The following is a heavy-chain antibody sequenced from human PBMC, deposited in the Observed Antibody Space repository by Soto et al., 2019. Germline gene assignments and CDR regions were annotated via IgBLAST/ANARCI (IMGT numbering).Heavy chain of an antibody. J-gene: IGHJ5*02. V-gene: IGHV1-46*01. CDR1: GYPFTSYH. D-gene: IGHD4-4*01. CDR2: INPSEGRT. CDR3: ARGREYSFGYNWFDP. Sequence: QVQLVQSGAEVRKPGASVKLSCQTSGYPFTSYHMHWVRQDPGQGLEWMGVINPSEGRTRYSQKFEDRLTMTRDTSTSTVYMELRSLSSDDTATYFCARGREYSFGYNWFDPWGQGALLTVSS.